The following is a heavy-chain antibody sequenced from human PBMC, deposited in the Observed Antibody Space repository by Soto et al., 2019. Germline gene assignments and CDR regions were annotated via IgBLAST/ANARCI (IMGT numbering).Heavy chain of an antibody. D-gene: IGHD3-10*01. CDR3: ASHYPPVFDDSEPWDV. CDR2: IYSSGST. Sequence: PSETLSLTCTVSGGSISNSYWSWIRLSPGKGLEWIGYIYSSGSTNYNPSLESRVTISVDTSKNQFSLKLTSLIAADTAIYYCASHYPPVFDDSEPWDVWSQGTTVTVSS. V-gene: IGHV4-59*08. J-gene: IGHJ6*02. CDR1: GGSISNSY.